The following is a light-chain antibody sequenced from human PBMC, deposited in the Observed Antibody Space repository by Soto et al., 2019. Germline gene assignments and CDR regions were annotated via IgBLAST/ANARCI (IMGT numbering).Light chain of an antibody. J-gene: IGLJ1*01. CDR1: SSDVGGYNY. Sequence: QSALTQPASVSGSPGQSITISCTGTSSDVGGYNYVSWYQQHPGKAPKLMIYEVSNRPSGVSNRFSGSKSGNTASLTISGLQAEDEADYYCSSYTSSSTVFGTGTKVNV. V-gene: IGLV2-14*01. CDR2: EVS. CDR3: SSYTSSSTV.